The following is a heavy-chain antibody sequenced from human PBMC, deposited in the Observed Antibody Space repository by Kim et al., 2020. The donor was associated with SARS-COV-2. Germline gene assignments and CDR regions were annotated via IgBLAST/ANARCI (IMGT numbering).Heavy chain of an antibody. V-gene: IGHV1-69*13. Sequence: SVKVSCKASGGTFSSYAISWVRQAPGQGLEWMGGIIPIFGTANYAQKFQGRVTITADESTSTAYMELSSLRSEDTAVYYCARDPPEGGSGWTPFDYWGQGTLVTVSS. D-gene: IGHD6-19*01. CDR3: ARDPPEGGSGWTPFDY. J-gene: IGHJ4*02. CDR2: IIPIFGTA. CDR1: GGTFSSYA.